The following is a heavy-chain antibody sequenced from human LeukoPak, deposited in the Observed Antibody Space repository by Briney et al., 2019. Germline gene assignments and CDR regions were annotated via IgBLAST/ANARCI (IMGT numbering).Heavy chain of an antibody. CDR2: INPNSGGT. J-gene: IGHJ4*02. Sequence: ASVKVSCKASGYTFTGYYMQWVRQAPGQGLEWMGRINPNSGGTNYAQKFQGRVTMTRDTSISTAYMELSRLRSDDTAVYYCARDPSPNYDFWSGYYFPGIGFDYWGQGTLVTVSS. CDR1: GYTFTGYY. CDR3: ARDPSPNYDFWSGYYFPGIGFDY. D-gene: IGHD3-3*01. V-gene: IGHV1-2*06.